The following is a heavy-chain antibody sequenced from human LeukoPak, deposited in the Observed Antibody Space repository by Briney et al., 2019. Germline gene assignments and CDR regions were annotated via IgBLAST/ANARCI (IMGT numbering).Heavy chain of an antibody. J-gene: IGHJ4*02. CDR2: IYTSGST. Sequence: SETLSLTCTVSGGSISSYYWSWIRQPPGKGLEWIGYIYTSGSTNYNPSLKSRVTISVDTSKNQFSLKLSSVTAADTAVYYCASGVRGANFDYWGQGTLVTVSS. CDR1: GGSISSYY. D-gene: IGHD3-10*01. V-gene: IGHV4-4*09. CDR3: ASGVRGANFDY.